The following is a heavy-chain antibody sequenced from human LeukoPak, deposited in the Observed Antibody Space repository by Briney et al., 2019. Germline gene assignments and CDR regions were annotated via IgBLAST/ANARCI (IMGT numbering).Heavy chain of an antibody. CDR2: TYYRSTWYN. J-gene: IGHJ2*01. V-gene: IGHV6-1*01. D-gene: IGHD1/OR15-1a*01. CDR1: GDIVANKRAG. CDR3: VLDPVTKNDGWYFDL. Sequence: SQTLSLTCAITGDIVANKRAGSHGIRQSPSRGLEWLGRTYYRSTWYNAYAVSVKSRISINPDTSKNQVSLQLNSVTPEDTAVYCWVLDPVTKNDGWYFDLWGRGTFVIVST.